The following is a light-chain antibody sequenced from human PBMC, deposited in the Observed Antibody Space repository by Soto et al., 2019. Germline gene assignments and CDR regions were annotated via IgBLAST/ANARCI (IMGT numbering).Light chain of an antibody. V-gene: IGKV2-28*01. CDR2: LGS. CDR3: MQTLQTPT. J-gene: IGKJ1*01. Sequence: DMVMTQSPLSLPVTPGEPASISCRSSQNLMHSNGYNYLDWYLQKPGQSPPLLIYLGSNRASGVPDRFSGRGSGTDFTLEISRVEPEDVGVYYCMQTLQTPTFGQGTKVDIK. CDR1: QNLMHSNGYNY.